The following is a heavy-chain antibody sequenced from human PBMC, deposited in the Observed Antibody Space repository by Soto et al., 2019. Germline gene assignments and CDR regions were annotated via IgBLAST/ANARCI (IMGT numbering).Heavy chain of an antibody. V-gene: IGHV1-8*01. CDR2: MNPNSGNT. J-gene: IGHJ5*02. Sequence: QVQLVQSGAEVKKPGASVKVSCKASGYTFTSYDINWVRQATGQGLEWMGWMNPNSGNTGYAQKFQGRVTMTRNTSKSTAYGGLGGLRFEDRAVYYWAGGGGGGYGDIWFDPWGQGTLVTVSS. CDR3: AGGGGGGYGDIWFDP. D-gene: IGHD4-17*01. CDR1: GYTFTSYD.